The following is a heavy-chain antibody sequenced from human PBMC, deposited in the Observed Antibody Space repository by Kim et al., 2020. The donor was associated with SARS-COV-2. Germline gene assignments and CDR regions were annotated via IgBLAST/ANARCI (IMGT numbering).Heavy chain of an antibody. Sequence: GGSLRLSCTASGFTFGDYAMSWFRQAPGKGLEWVGFIRSKANGGTTEYAASVKGRFTISRDDSKSIAYLQMNSLKTEDTAVYYCTRWDIVVVPAAAMDAFDIWGQGTMVTVSS. V-gene: IGHV3-49*03. D-gene: IGHD2-2*01. J-gene: IGHJ3*02. CDR2: IRSKANGGTT. CDR3: TRWDIVVVPAAAMDAFDI. CDR1: GFTFGDYA.